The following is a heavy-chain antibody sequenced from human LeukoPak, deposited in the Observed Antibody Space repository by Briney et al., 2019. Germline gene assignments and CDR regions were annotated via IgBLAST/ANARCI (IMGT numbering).Heavy chain of an antibody. Sequence: SETLSVTPTLPRGSITSSSYYCGWIRQPPGKWLEWIGSIYYSGSTYYHPSLKSRVTISVDTSKNQFSLKLNLVTAALTAVYTAAKTYASSGDHYFSFDYWGQGTLVTVSS. V-gene: IGHV4-39*01. CDR3: AKTYASSGDHYFSFDY. CDR1: RGSITSSSYY. CDR2: IYYSGST. D-gene: IGHD3-22*01. J-gene: IGHJ4*02.